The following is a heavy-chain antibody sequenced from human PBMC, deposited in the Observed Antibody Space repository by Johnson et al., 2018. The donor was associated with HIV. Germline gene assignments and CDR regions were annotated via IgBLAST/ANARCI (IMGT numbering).Heavy chain of an antibody. Sequence: MLLVESGGGLVQPGGSLRLSCAASGFTFSSYDMHWVRQATGKGLEWVSAIGTAGDTYYPGSVKGRFTISRENAKNSLYLQMNSLRAEDTALYYCARVSYDGILKTVGAFDIWGQGTMVTVSS. CDR3: ARVSYDGILKTVGAFDI. V-gene: IGHV3-13*01. D-gene: IGHD3-16*01. CDR2: IGTAGDT. CDR1: GFTFSSYD. J-gene: IGHJ3*02.